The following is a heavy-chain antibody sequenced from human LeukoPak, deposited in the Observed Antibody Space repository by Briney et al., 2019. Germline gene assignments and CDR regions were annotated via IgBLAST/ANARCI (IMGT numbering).Heavy chain of an antibody. V-gene: IGHV3-7*01. Sequence: GGSLRLSCAASGFTFTTYWMSWVRQAPGKGLERVANIKEDGSEIHYVDSVKGRFTISRDNAENSLYLQMDSLRAEDTAVYYCARSGSDFDYWGQGTLVTVSS. CDR2: IKEDGSEI. CDR3: ARSGSDFDY. J-gene: IGHJ4*02. CDR1: GFTFTTYW. D-gene: IGHD1-26*01.